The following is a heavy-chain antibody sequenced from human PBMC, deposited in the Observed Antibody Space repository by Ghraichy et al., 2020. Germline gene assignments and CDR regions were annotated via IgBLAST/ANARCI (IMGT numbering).Heavy chain of an antibody. CDR1: GGSTNDYY. J-gene: IGHJ5*02. CDR2: HYYGERT. CDR3: ERGGPGDEYHYRCFDP. Sequence: SETLSLTCTVSGGSTNDYYWSWIRQTPGKGLEWIGYHYYGERTRYNPSLNSRVTISEDRSRNQLSLKMTSVTAADTAMYYCERGGPGDEYHYRCFDPWGQGTLVIVSS. V-gene: IGHV4-59*12. D-gene: IGHD5-24*01.